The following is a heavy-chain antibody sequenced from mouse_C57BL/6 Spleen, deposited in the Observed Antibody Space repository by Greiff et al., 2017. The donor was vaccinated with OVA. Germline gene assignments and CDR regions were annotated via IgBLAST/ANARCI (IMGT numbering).Heavy chain of an antibody. D-gene: IGHD4-1*01. V-gene: IGHV5-6*01. J-gene: IGHJ1*03. CDR2: ISSGGSYT. CDR3: ASQALNGTSNWYFDV. Sequence: EVKLVESGGDLVKPGGSLKLSCAASGFTFSSYGMSWVRQTPDKRLEWVATISSGGSYTYYQDSVKGRFTISRDNAKHTLYLQMSSLKSKDKATDDCASQALNGTSNWYFDVWGTGTTVTVSS. CDR1: GFTFSSYG.